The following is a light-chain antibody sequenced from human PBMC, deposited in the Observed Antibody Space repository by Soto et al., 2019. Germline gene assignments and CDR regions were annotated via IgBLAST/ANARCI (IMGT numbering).Light chain of an antibody. CDR1: QSVSSW. CDR2: KAS. Sequence: DMQMTQSPSTLSASVGDRVTITCRASQSVSSWLAWYQQKPGKAPKLLIYKASSLQSGVPSRFSGSGSGTEFTLTISSLQPDDFATYYCQQYYSDSGTFGQGTKVDIK. J-gene: IGKJ1*01. V-gene: IGKV1-5*03. CDR3: QQYYSDSGT.